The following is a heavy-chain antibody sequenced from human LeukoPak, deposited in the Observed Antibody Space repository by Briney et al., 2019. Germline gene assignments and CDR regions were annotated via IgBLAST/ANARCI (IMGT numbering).Heavy chain of an antibody. D-gene: IGHD1-1*01. CDR3: ARLDNWNDVNAFDI. J-gene: IGHJ3*02. CDR1: GGTFSSYA. CDR2: IIPIFGTA. Sequence: ASVKVSCKASGGTFSSYAISWVRQAPGQGLEWMGGIIPIFGTANYAQKFQGRVTITADESTSTAYMELSSLRSEDTAVYYCARLDNWNDVNAFDIWGQGTMVTVSS. V-gene: IGHV1-69*13.